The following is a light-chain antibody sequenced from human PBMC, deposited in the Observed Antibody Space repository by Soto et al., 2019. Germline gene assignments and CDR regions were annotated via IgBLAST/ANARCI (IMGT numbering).Light chain of an antibody. V-gene: IGKV1-39*01. CDR3: QLGYNSPPIT. CDR2: AAS. Sequence: DIQMTQSPSSLSASVGDSVTITFRASQSITVYLNWYQQKAGQAPKLLIYAASSLQSGVPSRFIGRRSWTELTLNITRLLSEDCPSNYCQLGYNSPPITFGRGTRL. J-gene: IGKJ4*01. CDR1: QSITVY.